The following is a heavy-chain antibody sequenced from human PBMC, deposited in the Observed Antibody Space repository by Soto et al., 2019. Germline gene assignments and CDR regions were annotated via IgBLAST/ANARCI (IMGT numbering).Heavy chain of an antibody. CDR3: ARVAVAGRTGHWGFFDY. CDR2: ISAYNGNT. D-gene: IGHD6-19*01. CDR1: GYTFTSYG. V-gene: IGHV1-18*01. J-gene: IGHJ4*02. Sequence: ASVKVSCKASGYTFTSYGISWVRQAPGQGLEWMGWISAYNGNTNYAQKLQGRVTMTTDTSTSTAYMELRSLRSDDTAVYYCARVAVAGRTGHWGFFDYWGQGTLVTVSS.